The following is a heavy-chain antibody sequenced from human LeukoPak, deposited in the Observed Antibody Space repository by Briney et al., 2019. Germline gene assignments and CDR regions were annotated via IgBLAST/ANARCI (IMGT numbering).Heavy chain of an antibody. CDR2: ISRSGRTT. D-gene: IGHD6-13*01. CDR1: GFTFSGDA. Sequence: GGSPRLSCAASGFTFSGDAMSWVRQAPGKGLEWVSAISRSGRTTYDTDSVKGRFTISRDNPKNTLYLQMNSLRDEDTAVYYCARGGIAGTIDYWGQGTLVTVSS. CDR3: ARGGIAGTIDY. V-gene: IGHV3-23*01. J-gene: IGHJ4*02.